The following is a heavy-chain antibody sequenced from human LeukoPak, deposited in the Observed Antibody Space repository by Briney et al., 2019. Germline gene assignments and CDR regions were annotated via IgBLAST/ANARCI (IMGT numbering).Heavy chain of an antibody. CDR2: ISPDGSTT. D-gene: IGHD6-13*01. CDR3: TTVLSSNRCNLCDY. J-gene: IGHJ4*02. CDR1: GFPFSRYW. V-gene: IGHV3-74*03. Sequence: PGGSLRLSCAASGFPFSRYWMHWVRQAPGKGLMWVSRISPDGSTTLYADSVKGRFTISRDNAKNTLYLQMNSLGAEDTAVYYCTTVLSSNRCNLCDYWGQGTLVTVSS.